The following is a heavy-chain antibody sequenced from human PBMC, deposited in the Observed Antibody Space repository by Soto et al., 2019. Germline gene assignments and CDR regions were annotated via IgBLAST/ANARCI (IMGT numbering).Heavy chain of an antibody. D-gene: IGHD3-22*01. J-gene: IGHJ4*02. CDR1: GFTFTSSA. CDR3: AADFDSSGYPTRSIDY. CDR2: IVVGSGNT. V-gene: IGHV1-58*01. Sequence: SVKVSCKASGFTFTSSAVQCVRQARGQRLEWIGWIVVGSGNTNYAQKFQERVTITRDMSISTAYMELSSLRSEDTAVYYCAADFDSSGYPTRSIDYCGQGTLVTVSS.